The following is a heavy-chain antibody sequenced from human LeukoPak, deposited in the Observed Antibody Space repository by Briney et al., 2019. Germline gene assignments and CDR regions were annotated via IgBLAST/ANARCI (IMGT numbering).Heavy chain of an antibody. D-gene: IGHD2-2*01. CDR3: AKDLGYCSSTSCYNFDY. CDR2: ISGSGGST. J-gene: IGHJ4*02. V-gene: IGHV3-23*01. CDR1: GFPFRSYA. Sequence: GSLRLSCAASGFPFRSYAMSWVRPAPGKGLEWVSAISGSGGSTYYADSVKGRFTISRDNSKNTLYLQMNSLRAEDTAVYYCAKDLGYCSSTSCYNFDYWGQGTLVTVSS.